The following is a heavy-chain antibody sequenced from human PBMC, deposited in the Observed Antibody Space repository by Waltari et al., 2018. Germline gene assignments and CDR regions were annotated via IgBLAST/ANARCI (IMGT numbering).Heavy chain of an antibody. V-gene: IGHV3-7*01. CDR1: GFTLRSYW. CDR2: IKKDGSEE. J-gene: IGHJ3*02. Sequence: EVQLVYSGGDLVQPGGSLRLSCAPSGFTLRSYWMSWVRQAPGKGLEWVANIKKDGSEEYYVDSVRGRFTISRDNAKNSLYLQMNSLRPEDTAVYYCARDQWFAFDIWGQGTMVTVSS. CDR3: ARDQWFAFDI. D-gene: IGHD3-22*01.